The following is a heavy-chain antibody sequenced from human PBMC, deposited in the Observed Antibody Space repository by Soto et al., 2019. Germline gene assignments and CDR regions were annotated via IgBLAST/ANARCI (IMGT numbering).Heavy chain of an antibody. V-gene: IGHV4-59*01. Sequence: PSETLSLTCSVSGGSISPYYWSWIRQPPGKGLEWITYINYSGVTNYNPSLKSRVTISLDTSKNQFSLNLTSVTAADTAVYYCARSSIFGVVPGNLWGQGTLVTVSS. CDR3: ARSSIFGVVPGNL. CDR1: GGSISPYY. J-gene: IGHJ4*02. CDR2: INYSGVT. D-gene: IGHD3-3*01.